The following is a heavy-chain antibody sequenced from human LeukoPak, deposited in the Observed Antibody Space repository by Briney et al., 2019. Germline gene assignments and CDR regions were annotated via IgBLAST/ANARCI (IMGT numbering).Heavy chain of an antibody. V-gene: IGHV3-23*01. CDR3: AKDFWSGPLYYFDY. Sequence: GGSLRLSCVASGFTFSSYAMSWVRQAPGKGLEWVSAISGSGGSTYYADSVKGRFTISRDNSKNTLYLQMNSLRAEDTAVYYCAKDFWSGPLYYFDYWGQGTLVTVSS. J-gene: IGHJ4*02. D-gene: IGHD3-3*01. CDR2: ISGSGGST. CDR1: GFTFSSYA.